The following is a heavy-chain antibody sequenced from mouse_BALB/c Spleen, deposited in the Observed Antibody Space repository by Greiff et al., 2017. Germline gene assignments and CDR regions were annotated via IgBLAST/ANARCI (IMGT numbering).Heavy chain of an antibody. CDR2: IYPGDGDT. V-gene: IGHV1-82*01. Sequence: QVQLQQSGPELVKPGASVKISCKASGYAFSSSWMNWVKQRPGQGLEWIGRIYPGDGDTNYNGKFKGKATLTADKSSSTAYMQLSSLTSVDSAVYFCARKDWFAYWGQGTLVTVSA. CDR1: GYAFSSSW. CDR3: ARKDWFAY. J-gene: IGHJ3*01.